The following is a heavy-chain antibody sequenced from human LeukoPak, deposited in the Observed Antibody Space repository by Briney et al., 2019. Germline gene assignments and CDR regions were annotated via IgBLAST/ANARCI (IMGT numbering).Heavy chain of an antibody. CDR2: IWYDGNEK. V-gene: IGHV3-30*02. CDR3: ATEQEGRRAAFDH. CDR1: GFTFSTYG. J-gene: IGHJ4*02. Sequence: PGGSLRLSCGASGFTFSTYGMHWVRQAPGKGLDWVAFIWYDGNEKHYADSAKGRFTISRDNSQNTLYLHMSSLRAEDTAIYYCATEQEGRRAAFDHWGQGTLVTVSS. D-gene: IGHD1/OR15-1a*01.